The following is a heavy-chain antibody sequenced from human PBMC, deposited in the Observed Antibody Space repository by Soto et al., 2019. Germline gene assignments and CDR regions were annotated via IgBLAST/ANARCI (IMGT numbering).Heavy chain of an antibody. D-gene: IGHD3-10*01. CDR3: ARQVYYASGSYYDEYYFDF. CDR1: GASISSYY. Sequence: SETLSLTCTVSGASISSYYWSLIRQPPGKGLEWIGYIYYTGSTNYNPSLKSRVTISVDTSKNEFSLRLSSVTAADTAVYYCARQVYYASGSYYDEYYFDFWGQGTLVTVSS. J-gene: IGHJ4*02. V-gene: IGHV4-59*08. CDR2: IYYTGST.